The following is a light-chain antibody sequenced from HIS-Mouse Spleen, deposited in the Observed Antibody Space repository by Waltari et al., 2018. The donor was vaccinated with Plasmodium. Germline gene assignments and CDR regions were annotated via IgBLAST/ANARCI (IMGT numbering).Light chain of an antibody. Sequence: AIQLTHSPSSLSASVGARVTTTCRASQGISSALAWYQHKTGNAPKLLLYDASRFESGVPSRFSGSGSETEFTLTSSSLQAEDFGTYYCQQINSYPQGTFGQGTRVEI. CDR2: DAS. CDR3: QQINSYPQGT. J-gene: IGKJ5*01. V-gene: IGKV1-13*02. CDR1: QGISSA.